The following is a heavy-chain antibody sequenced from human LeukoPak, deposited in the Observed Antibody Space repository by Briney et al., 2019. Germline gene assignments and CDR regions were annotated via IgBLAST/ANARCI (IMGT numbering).Heavy chain of an antibody. J-gene: IGHJ4*02. Sequence: GGSLRLLCAASGFTFSYYQKNWVRQAPGKGLEWISYISGSGSTTSFADSVRGRFTISRDNAKNSMFLQMNSLRAEDTAVYYCARGYCSGGSCHFDSWGQGPLVTVSS. CDR2: ISGSGSTT. D-gene: IGHD2-15*01. V-gene: IGHV3-48*03. CDR3: ARGYCSGGSCHFDS. CDR1: GFTFSYYQ.